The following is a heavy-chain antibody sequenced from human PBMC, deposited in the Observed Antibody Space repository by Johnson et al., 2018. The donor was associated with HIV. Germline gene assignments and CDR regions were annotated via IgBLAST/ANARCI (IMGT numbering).Heavy chain of an antibody. Sequence: QVQLVESGGGLVQPGGSLRVSCAASGFTFSSYAMHWVRQAPGKGLEWVAVISYDGSNKYYADSVKGRFTISRDNSKNTLYMQMNSLRAEDTAVYYCAKDQNSHRAFDIWGQGTMVTVSS. D-gene: IGHD4-11*01. CDR1: GFTFSSYA. J-gene: IGHJ3*02. V-gene: IGHV3-30-3*01. CDR2: ISYDGSNK. CDR3: AKDQNSHRAFDI.